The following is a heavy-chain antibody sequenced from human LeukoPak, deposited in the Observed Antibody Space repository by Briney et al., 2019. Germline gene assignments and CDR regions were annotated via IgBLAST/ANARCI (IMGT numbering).Heavy chain of an antibody. CDR3: ARDQGHYYGSGSYYNL. D-gene: IGHD3-10*01. Sequence: SETLSLTCTVSGGSISSYYWSWIRQPPGKGLEWIGYIYYSGSTNYNPSLKSRVTISVDTSKNQFSLKLSSVTAADTAVYYCARDQGHYYGSGSYYNLWGQGTPVTVSS. CDR1: GGSISSYY. V-gene: IGHV4-59*01. J-gene: IGHJ5*02. CDR2: IYYSGST.